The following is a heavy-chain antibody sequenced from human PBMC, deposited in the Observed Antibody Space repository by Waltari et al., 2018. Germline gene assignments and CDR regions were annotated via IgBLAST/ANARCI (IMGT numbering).Heavy chain of an antibody. CDR1: GFTFSSYA. Sequence: QVQLVESGGGVVQPGRSLRLSCAASGFTFSSYAMHWVRQAPGKGLEWVAVISYDGSNKYYADSVKGRFTISRDNAKNSLYLQMNSLRAEDTAVYYCARETSGSSGWLGWFDPWGQGTLVTVSS. J-gene: IGHJ5*02. D-gene: IGHD6-19*01. CDR3: ARETSGSSGWLGWFDP. V-gene: IGHV3-30-3*01. CDR2: ISYDGSNK.